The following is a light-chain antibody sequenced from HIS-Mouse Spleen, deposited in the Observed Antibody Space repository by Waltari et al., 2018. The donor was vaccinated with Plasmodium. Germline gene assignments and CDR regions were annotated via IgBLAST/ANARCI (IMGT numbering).Light chain of an antibody. J-gene: IGLJ3*02. CDR1: ALPKKY. Sequence: SYELTQPPSVSVSPGQTARITCSGDALPKKYAYWYQQKSGQAPVLVIYEDSKRPSGVPWSSSGASSGTIATLTNSGAQGEEEADYCWDSTDSSGKQRVVGGGTKLTVL. CDR3: DSTDSSGKQRV. V-gene: IGLV3-10*01. CDR2: EDS.